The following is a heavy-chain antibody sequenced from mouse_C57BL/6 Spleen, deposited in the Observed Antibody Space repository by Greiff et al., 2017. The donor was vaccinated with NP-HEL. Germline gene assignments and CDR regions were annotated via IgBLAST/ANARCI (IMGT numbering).Heavy chain of an antibody. J-gene: IGHJ3*01. CDR1: GYSITSGYD. D-gene: IGHD2-1*01. CDR3: ARDSIYYGNPAWFAY. Sequence: VQLKQSGPGMVKPSQSLSLTCTVTGYSITSGYDWHWIRHFPGNKLEWMGYISYSGSTNYNPSLKSRISITHDTSKNHFFQKLNSVTTEDTATYYCARDSIYYGNPAWFAYLGQVTLVTVSA. V-gene: IGHV3-1*01. CDR2: ISYSGST.